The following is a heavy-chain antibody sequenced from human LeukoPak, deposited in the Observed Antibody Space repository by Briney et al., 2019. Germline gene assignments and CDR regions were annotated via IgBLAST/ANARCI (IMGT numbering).Heavy chain of an antibody. CDR1: GGTFSSYA. D-gene: IGHD1-26*01. J-gene: IGHJ4*02. V-gene: IGHV1-69*13. CDR2: IIPIFGTA. CDR3: ARDPPYSGSYDYFDY. Sequence: GASVKVSCKASGGTFSSYAISWVRQAPGQGLEWMGGIIPIFGTANYAQKFQGRVTITADESTSTAYMELSSLRSEDTAVYYCARDPPYSGSYDYFDYWGQGTLVTVSS.